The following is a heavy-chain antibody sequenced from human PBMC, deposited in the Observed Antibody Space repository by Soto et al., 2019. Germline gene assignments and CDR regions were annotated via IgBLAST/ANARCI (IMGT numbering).Heavy chain of an antibody. CDR1: GFTFSSYS. J-gene: IGHJ4*02. D-gene: IGHD6-13*01. CDR3: ARDPTLIYSSSWYSDY. V-gene: IGHV3-21*01. Sequence: LRLSCAASGFTFSSYSMNWVRQAPVKGLERVSSISSSSSYIYYADSVKGRFTISRDNAKNSLYLQMNSLRAEDTAVYYCARDPTLIYSSSWYSDYWGQGTLVTVSS. CDR2: ISSSSSYI.